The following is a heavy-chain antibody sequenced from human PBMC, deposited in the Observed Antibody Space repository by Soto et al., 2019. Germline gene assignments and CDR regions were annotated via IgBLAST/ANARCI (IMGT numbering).Heavy chain of an antibody. D-gene: IGHD6-19*01. J-gene: IGHJ4*02. CDR3: ARGSYSSGPYYFDY. Sequence: GGSLRLSCAASGFTFSSHWMSWVRQAPGKGLEWVANIKQDGSEKYYVDSVKGRFTISRDNAKNSVYLQMNSLRAEDTAVYYCARGSYSSGPYYFDYWGQGTLVTVSS. V-gene: IGHV3-7*01. CDR2: IKQDGSEK. CDR1: GFTFSSHW.